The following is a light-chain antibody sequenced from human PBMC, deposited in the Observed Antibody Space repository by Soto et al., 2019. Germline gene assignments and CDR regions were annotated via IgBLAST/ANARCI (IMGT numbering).Light chain of an antibody. CDR1: QAINNY. V-gene: IGKV1-27*01. CDR2: GAS. CDR3: QRYNSAPRT. Sequence: DIQMTQSPSSLSASVGDRVTITCRASQAINNYVAWYQQRPGQVPNLLIYGASTLQSGVPIRFSGSGSGTDFTLTISSPQPEDVAVYYCQRYNSAPRTFGQGTKVDI. J-gene: IGKJ1*01.